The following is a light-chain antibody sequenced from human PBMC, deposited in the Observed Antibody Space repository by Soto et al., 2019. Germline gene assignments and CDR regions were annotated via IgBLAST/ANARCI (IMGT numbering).Light chain of an antibody. Sequence: QLVLTQPPSASGTPGQRVTISCSGSRSNIGSNTVNWYQQLPGTAPKLLIYSNNQRPSGVPDRFSGSKSGTSASLAISGLQSEDEADYYCAAWDDSLNGPVVFGGGTKVTV. CDR2: SNN. CDR3: AAWDDSLNGPVV. CDR1: RSNIGSNT. J-gene: IGLJ2*01. V-gene: IGLV1-44*01.